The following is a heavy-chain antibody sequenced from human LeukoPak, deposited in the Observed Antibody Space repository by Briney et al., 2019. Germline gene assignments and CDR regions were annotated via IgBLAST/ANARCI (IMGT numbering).Heavy chain of an antibody. V-gene: IGHV4-59*08. CDR2: ISNSGTT. Sequence: SETLSLTCTVSVGSIGTHYCSRIRQPPGKGLEWIGYISNSGTTNYNPSLKSRLDMSVDTSKNQFSLKLSSVTAADTAVYYCARHLGLARGSNWLDPWGQGTLVIVSS. CDR3: ARHLGLARGSNWLDP. CDR1: VGSIGTHY. D-gene: IGHD3-16*01. J-gene: IGHJ5*02.